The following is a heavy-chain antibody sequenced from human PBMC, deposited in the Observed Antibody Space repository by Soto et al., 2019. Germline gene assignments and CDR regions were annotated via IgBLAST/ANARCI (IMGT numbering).Heavy chain of an antibody. J-gene: IGHJ4*02. Sequence: QVQLVQSGPEVKKPGSSVKVSCKASGGTFSSNAVSWVRQFPGQGLEWMGKIIPMFSTPTYAPKFQGKVIITADESTNTAYMELNSLRSGDTAVYYCARNRRGGETDGGADYWGQGTLVTVSS. CDR3: ARNRRGGETDGGADY. CDR1: GGTFSSNA. V-gene: IGHV1-69*18. CDR2: IIPMFSTP. D-gene: IGHD3-16*01.